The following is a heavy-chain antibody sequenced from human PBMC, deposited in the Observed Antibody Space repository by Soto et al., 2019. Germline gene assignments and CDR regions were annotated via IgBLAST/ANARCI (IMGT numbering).Heavy chain of an antibody. CDR2: ISYDGSNK. D-gene: IGHD2-21*01. V-gene: IGHV3-30*18. CDR3: AKDRFIVVVSAYYFDY. J-gene: IGHJ4*02. Sequence: QVRLVESGGGVVQPGRSLRLSCAASGFSFSRYGMHWVRQAPGKGLEWVAVISYDGSNKYYADSVKGRFTISRDNSKNTLYLQMNSLRAEDTAVYYCAKDRFIVVVSAYYFDYWGQGALVTVSS. CDR1: GFSFSRYG.